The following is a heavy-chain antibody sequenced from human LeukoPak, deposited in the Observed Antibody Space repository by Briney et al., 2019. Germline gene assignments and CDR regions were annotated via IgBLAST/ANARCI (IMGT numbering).Heavy chain of an antibody. J-gene: IGHJ3*02. CDR3: ARQSTRYCSGGSCYSNSAFDI. CDR1: GGSISSYY. D-gene: IGHD2-15*01. V-gene: IGHV4-59*08. CDR2: IYYSGST. Sequence: PSETLSLTCTVSGGSISSYYWSWIRQPPGKGLEWIGDIYYSGSTNYNPSLKRRVTISIDTSKKQVSLKLSSVTAADTAVYYCARQSTRYCSGGSCYSNSAFDIWGQGTMVTVSS.